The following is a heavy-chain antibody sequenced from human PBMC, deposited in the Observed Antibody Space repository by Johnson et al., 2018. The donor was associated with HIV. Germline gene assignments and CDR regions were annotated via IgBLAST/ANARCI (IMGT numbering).Heavy chain of an antibody. CDR1: GFTFDDYG. Sequence: EKLVESGGGVVRPGDSLRLSCVASGFTFDDYGMNWVRLVPGKGLEWVAGINWNSGRTGSADSLKGRFTISRDNSKNTLYLQMNSLRAEDTAVYYCARTRHYYEAFDIWGQGTMVTVSS. D-gene: IGHD3-10*01. CDR3: ARTRHYYEAFDI. V-gene: IGHV3-20*04. CDR2: INWNSGRT. J-gene: IGHJ3*02.